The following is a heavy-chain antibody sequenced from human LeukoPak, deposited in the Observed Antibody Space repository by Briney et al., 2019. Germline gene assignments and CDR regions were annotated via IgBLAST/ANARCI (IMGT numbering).Heavy chain of an antibody. D-gene: IGHD3-22*01. V-gene: IGHV3-7*01. CDR1: GFTFSSYW. J-gene: IGHJ3*02. Sequence: GGSLRLSCAASGFTFSSYWMSWVRQAPGKGLEWVANIKQDGSEKYYVDSVKGRFTISRDNAKNSLYLQMNSLRAEDAAVYYCARTYYYDSSGYGEAFDIWGQGTMVTVSS. CDR2: IKQDGSEK. CDR3: ARTYYYDSSGYGEAFDI.